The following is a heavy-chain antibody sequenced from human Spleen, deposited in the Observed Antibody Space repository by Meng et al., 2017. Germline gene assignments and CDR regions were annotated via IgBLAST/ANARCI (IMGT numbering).Heavy chain of an antibody. Sequence: SETLSLTCSVSGDSTSIGVYYWSWIRQHPGKGLEWIGYIHYSGSTYYKSSLEGRVTISVDTSKNQFSLRLSSVTAADTAVYYCARLDMTTKALAYWGQGTLVTVSS. CDR1: GDSTSIGVYY. V-gene: IGHV4-31*03. J-gene: IGHJ4*02. CDR2: IHYSGST. D-gene: IGHD5-24*01. CDR3: ARLDMTTKALAY.